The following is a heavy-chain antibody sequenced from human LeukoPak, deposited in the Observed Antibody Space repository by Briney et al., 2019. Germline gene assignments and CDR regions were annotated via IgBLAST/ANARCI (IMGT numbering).Heavy chain of an antibody. Sequence: GGSLRLSCATSGFTFSNYAMSWVRQAPGKGLEWVSAISGSGDSTYYADSVKGRFTISRDSSKNTLYLQMSSLRADDTAVYYCAKGDYYCDSGGYYNYYYGMDVWGHGTTVTVSS. CDR3: AKGDYYCDSGGYYNYYYGMDV. J-gene: IGHJ6*02. CDR2: ISGSGDST. D-gene: IGHD3-22*01. V-gene: IGHV3-23*01. CDR1: GFTFSNYA.